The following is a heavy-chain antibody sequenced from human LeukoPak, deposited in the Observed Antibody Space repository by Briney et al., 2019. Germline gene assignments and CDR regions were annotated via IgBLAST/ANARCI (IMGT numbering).Heavy chain of an antibody. D-gene: IGHD3-22*01. V-gene: IGHV4-38-2*02. CDR3: ARGRGYSSGYRYFDY. CDR1: GYSIRSGDY. J-gene: IGHJ4*02. CDR2: IYHSGST. Sequence: SETLSLTCTVSGYSIRSGDYWGWIRQPPGKGLEWIGNIYHSGSTYYNPSLKSRVTISVDTSKNQFSLKLSSVTAADTAVYYCARGRGYSSGYRYFDYWGQGTLVTVSS.